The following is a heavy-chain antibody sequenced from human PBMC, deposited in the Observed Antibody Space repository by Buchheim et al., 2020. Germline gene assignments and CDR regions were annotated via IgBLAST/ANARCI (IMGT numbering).Heavy chain of an antibody. Sequence: QLVESGAEVKKPGASVKVSCKASGYTFTSYGIGWVRQAPGQGLEWMGWISTYNGNTDYAQKFQGRVTMSIDTSTSKAYMELRSLRSDDTAVYYCARRPEVHYWYFDLWGRGTL. CDR3: ARRPEVHYWYFDL. D-gene: IGHD1-1*01. CDR1: GYTFTSYG. V-gene: IGHV1-18*01. J-gene: IGHJ2*01. CDR2: ISTYNGNT.